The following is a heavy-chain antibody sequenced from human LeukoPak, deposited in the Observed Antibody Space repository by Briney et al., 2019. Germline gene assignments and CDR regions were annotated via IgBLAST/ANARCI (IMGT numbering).Heavy chain of an antibody. V-gene: IGHV3-21*01. CDR3: VRGDNRDY. Sequence: KSGGSLRLSCAASGFSVSTSTMNWVRQPPGKGLEWISSIGKTSRDMYYADSVRGRFTISRDNAKNSLFLLMNSLRVEDTSVYYCVRGDNRDYWGQGTLVTVSS. CDR1: GFSVSTST. J-gene: IGHJ4*02. CDR2: IGKTSRDM. D-gene: IGHD1-14*01.